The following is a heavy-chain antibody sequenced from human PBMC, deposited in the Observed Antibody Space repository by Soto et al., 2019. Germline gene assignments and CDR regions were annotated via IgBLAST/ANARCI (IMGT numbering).Heavy chain of an antibody. CDR2: INHSGST. CDR3: ARGRDILSDYYTLRPEYNRFDP. V-gene: IGHV4-34*01. Sequence: SETLSLTCAVYGGSFSGYYWSWIRQPPGKGLEWIGEINHSGSTNYNPSLKSRVTISVDTSKNQFSLKLRSVTAADTAVYYCARGRDILSDYYTLRPEYNRFDPWGQGTLVTVSS. CDR1: GGSFSGYY. J-gene: IGHJ5*02. D-gene: IGHD3-9*01.